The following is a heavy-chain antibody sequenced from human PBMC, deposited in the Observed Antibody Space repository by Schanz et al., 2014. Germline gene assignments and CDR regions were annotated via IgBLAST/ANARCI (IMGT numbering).Heavy chain of an antibody. CDR1: GFTVSSDH. D-gene: IGHD2-2*01. V-gene: IGHV3-21*04. CDR3: ARRASCSRIGCPFDS. CDR2: ISGRSSHI. Sequence: EVQLVESGGGFVQPGGSLGLSCVVSGFTVSSDHMNWVRQAPGKGLEWVSSISGRSSHIYYADSVKGRFSISRDNAKNSLYLQLNSLRAEDTAMYYCARRASCSRIGCPFDSWGQGTLXTVSS. J-gene: IGHJ4*02.